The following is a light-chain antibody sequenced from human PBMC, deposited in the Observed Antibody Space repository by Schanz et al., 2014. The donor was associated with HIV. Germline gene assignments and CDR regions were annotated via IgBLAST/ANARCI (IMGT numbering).Light chain of an antibody. Sequence: DIQMTQSPFSLSASVGDRVTITCQASQDVSDYLNWYKQNPGEAPHLLIYVASTLATGVPSRFRGRGSRTDFTLTISSLQPEDVATYYCQQYADLPLTFGGGTKVEL. J-gene: IGKJ4*01. V-gene: IGKV1-33*01. CDR2: VAS. CDR1: QDVSDY. CDR3: QQYADLPLT.